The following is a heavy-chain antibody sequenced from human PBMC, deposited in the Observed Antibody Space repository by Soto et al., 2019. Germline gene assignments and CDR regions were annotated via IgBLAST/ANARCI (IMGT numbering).Heavy chain of an antibody. V-gene: IGHV4-34*01. J-gene: IGHJ5*02. D-gene: IGHD2-2*01. CDR3: ARGRGRDCSSTSCYLRNNWFDP. Sequence: SETLSLTCAVYGGSFSGYYWSWIRQRPGKGLEWIGEINHSGSTNYNPSLKSRVTISVDTSKNQFSLKLSSVTAADTAVYYCARGRGRDCSSTSCYLRNNWFDPWGQGTLVTVSS. CDR1: GGSFSGYY. CDR2: INHSGST.